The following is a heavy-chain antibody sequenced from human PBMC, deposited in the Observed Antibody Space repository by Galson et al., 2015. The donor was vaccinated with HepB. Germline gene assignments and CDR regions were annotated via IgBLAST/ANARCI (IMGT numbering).Heavy chain of an antibody. D-gene: IGHD4-17*01. J-gene: IGHJ6*02. Sequence: SLRLSCAASGFTFSSFAMHWVRQAPGKGLEWVAIISYDGSNKYYADSVKGRFTISRDNSKNTLYLQMNSLRPEDTALYYCARDPRPTVTLPGMDVWGQGTTVTVSS. CDR2: ISYDGSNK. CDR3: ARDPRPTVTLPGMDV. V-gene: IGHV3-30*04. CDR1: GFTFSSFA.